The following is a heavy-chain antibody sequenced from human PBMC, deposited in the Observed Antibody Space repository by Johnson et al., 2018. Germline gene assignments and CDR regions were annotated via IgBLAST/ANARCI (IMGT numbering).Heavy chain of an antibody. V-gene: IGHV3-53*01. Sequence: LVESGGGLIQPGGSLRLSCAASGFTVSSKYMSWVRQAPGQGLEWVSIIYTGGTTFYADSVKGRFTISRDSSQNTVYLQLNGLRVDDTAVYYCARGPPMARGYIDDWGQGTLVTVSA. CDR1: GFTVSSKY. CDR2: IYTGGTT. CDR3: ARGPPMARGYIDD. D-gene: IGHD3-10*01. J-gene: IGHJ4*02.